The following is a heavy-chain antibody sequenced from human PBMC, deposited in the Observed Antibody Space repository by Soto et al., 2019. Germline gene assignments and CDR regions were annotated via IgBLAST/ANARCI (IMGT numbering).Heavy chain of an antibody. Sequence: QVQLVQSGAEVKKPGSSVKVSCKASGGTFSSYTISWVRQAPGQGLEWMGRTIPILGIANYAHKFQGRVTITADKSTSTAYMELSSLRSEDTAVYYCARGGYNWNQLDYDYYYMDVWGKGTTVTVSS. CDR1: GGTFSSYT. CDR3: ARGGYNWNQLDYDYYYMDV. V-gene: IGHV1-69*02. J-gene: IGHJ6*03. D-gene: IGHD1-20*01. CDR2: TIPILGIA.